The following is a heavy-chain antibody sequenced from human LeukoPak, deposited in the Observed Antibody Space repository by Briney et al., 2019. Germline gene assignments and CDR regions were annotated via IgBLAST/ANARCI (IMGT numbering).Heavy chain of an antibody. Sequence: GGSLRLSCVASGLTITDAWMTWVRQTPGKGLEWVGRIKSKSADGTTDYAASVTGRFTISRDDSKKTVYLQMNSLKIDDRAGYFGYASGRVTWGQGVLVTVSS. CDR3: YASGRVT. V-gene: IGHV3-15*01. D-gene: IGHD3-10*01. CDR1: GLTITDAW. J-gene: IGHJ5*02. CDR2: IKSKSADGTT.